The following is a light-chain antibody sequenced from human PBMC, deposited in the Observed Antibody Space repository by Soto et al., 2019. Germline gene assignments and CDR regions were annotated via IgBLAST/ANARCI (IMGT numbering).Light chain of an antibody. CDR2: GES. V-gene: IGKV3-20*01. Sequence: EIVLTQSPGTLSLSPGDRATLSCRASQSVSSIYLAWYKQNTGKAPRILIHGESNRASGIPERLSGSGSGKDLNLTISRLEPEDFEVYYCQQYGSSTRTFGQGTKVDIK. J-gene: IGKJ1*01. CDR3: QQYGSSTRT. CDR1: QSVSSIY.